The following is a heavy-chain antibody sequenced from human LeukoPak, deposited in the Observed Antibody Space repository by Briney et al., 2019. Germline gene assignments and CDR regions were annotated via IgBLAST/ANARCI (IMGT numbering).Heavy chain of an antibody. CDR1: GFTFSSSW. CDR2: INGDGSST. CDR3: ARSSASCCDY. V-gene: IGHV3-74*01. Sequence: GGSLRLSCAVSGFTFSSSWMHWVRQAPGEGLVWVSRINGDGSSTSYADSVKGRFTISRDNAKNTLYLEMNSLSAEDTAVYYCARSSASCCDYWGPGTLVTVSS. J-gene: IGHJ4*02. D-gene: IGHD2-2*01.